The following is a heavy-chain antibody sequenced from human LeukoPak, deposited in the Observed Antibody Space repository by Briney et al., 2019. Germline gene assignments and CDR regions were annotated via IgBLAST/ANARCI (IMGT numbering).Heavy chain of an antibody. CDR1: GFTFSSYG. CDR2: IRYDGSNK. CDR3: VRDRGTYRPIDY. V-gene: IGHV3-30*02. D-gene: IGHD1-26*01. Sequence: GGSLRLSCVASGFTFSSYGMHWVRQAPGKGLEWVAFIRYDGSNKYYADSVKGRFTISRDNSKNTLYLQMNSLRAEDTAIYYCVRDRGTYRPIDYWGQGTLVTVSS. J-gene: IGHJ4*02.